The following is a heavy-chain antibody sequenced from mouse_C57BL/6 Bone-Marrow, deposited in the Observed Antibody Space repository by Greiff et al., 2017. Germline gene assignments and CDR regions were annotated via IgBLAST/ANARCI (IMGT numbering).Heavy chain of an antibody. CDR3: ARIDLLYYGNPLCGVDY. CDR1: GYTFTSYW. D-gene: IGHD2-1*01. V-gene: IGHV1-55*01. CDR2: IYPGSGST. J-gene: IGHJ4*01. Sequence: QVQLQQPGAELVQPGASVKMSCKASGYTFTSYWITWVKQRPGQGLEWIGDIYPGSGSTNYNEKFKSKATLTVDTSSSTAYMQHSSLTSEDSAVYYGARIDLLYYGNPLCGVDYWGQGTSVTVSS.